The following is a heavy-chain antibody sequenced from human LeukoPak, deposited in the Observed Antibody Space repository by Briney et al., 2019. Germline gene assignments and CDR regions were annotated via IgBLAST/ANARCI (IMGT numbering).Heavy chain of an antibody. CDR2: IYHTGHS. CDR3: ARHCIGGTCYDS. J-gene: IGHJ5*01. CDR1: GGSISNYY. V-gene: IGHV4-59*08. D-gene: IGHD2-15*01. Sequence: SETLSLTCTVSGGSISNYYWSWIRQPPGEGLEWIGYIYHTGHSNYNPSLKSRVTMSVDTSKNHLSLNLTTVTAADSAVYYCARHCIGGTCYDSWGQGTLVTVSS.